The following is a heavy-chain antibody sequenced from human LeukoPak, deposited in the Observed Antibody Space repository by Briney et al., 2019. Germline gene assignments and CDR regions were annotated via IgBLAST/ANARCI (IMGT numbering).Heavy chain of an antibody. D-gene: IGHD2/OR15-2a*01. Sequence: GGSLRLSCAASGFTVSSNYMSWVRQAPGKGLEWVSVIYSGGSTYYADSVKGRFTISRDNAKNSLYLQMNSLRAEDTAVYYCARVFYGVTNYGMDVWGLGTTVTVSS. J-gene: IGHJ6*02. CDR3: ARVFYGVTNYGMDV. CDR1: GFTVSSNY. CDR2: IYSGGST. V-gene: IGHV3-66*01.